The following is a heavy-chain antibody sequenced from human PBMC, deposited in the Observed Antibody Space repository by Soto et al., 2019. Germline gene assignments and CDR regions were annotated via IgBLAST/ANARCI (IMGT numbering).Heavy chain of an antibody. J-gene: IGHJ3*02. Sequence: PGGSLRLSCAASGFTFSNYWMHWVRQVPGKGLVWVSRIDNDGSRTSYADSVKGRFTISRDNAQNTLYLQMNSLRAEDTAVYYCASEGRYGGTYYDAFEIWGQGTMVTVSS. CDR1: GFTFSNYW. D-gene: IGHD1-26*01. CDR2: IDNDGSRT. V-gene: IGHV3-74*01. CDR3: ASEGRYGGTYYDAFEI.